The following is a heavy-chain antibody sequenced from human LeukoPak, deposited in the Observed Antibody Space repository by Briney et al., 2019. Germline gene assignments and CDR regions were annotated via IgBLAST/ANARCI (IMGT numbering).Heavy chain of an antibody. Sequence: SETLSLTCTVSGGSISSYYWSWIRQPPGKGLEWIGYIYYSGSTNYNPSLKSRVTISVDTSKNQSSLKLSSVTAADTAVYYCARGEPQLGAFDIWGQGTMVTVSS. CDR2: IYYSGST. D-gene: IGHD1-14*01. CDR1: GGSISSYY. CDR3: ARGEPQLGAFDI. V-gene: IGHV4-59*01. J-gene: IGHJ3*02.